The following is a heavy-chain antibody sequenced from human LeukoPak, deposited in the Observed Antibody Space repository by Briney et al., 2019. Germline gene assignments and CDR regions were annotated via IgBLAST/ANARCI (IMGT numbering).Heavy chain of an antibody. Sequence: ASVKVSCKASGYTFTSYYMHWVRQAPGQGLEWMGIINPSGGSTSYAQKSQGRVTMTRDTSTSTVYMELSSLRSEDTAVYYCAREQTSGYRVPGHMTRFDYWGQGPWSPSPQ. CDR3: AREQTSGYRVPGHMTRFDY. V-gene: IGHV1-46*01. CDR2: INPSGGST. D-gene: IGHD3-22*01. J-gene: IGHJ4*02. CDR1: GYTFTSYY.